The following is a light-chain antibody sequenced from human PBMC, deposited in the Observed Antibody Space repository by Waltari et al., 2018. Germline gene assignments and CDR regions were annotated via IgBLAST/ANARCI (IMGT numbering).Light chain of an antibody. V-gene: IGKV1-5*03. CDR3: QQYNSYHT. Sequence: DIQMTQSPSTLSASVGDRITITCRASQSISTWLAWYQQKPRKAPKLLNYKASNLESGVPSRFSGSGSGTEFTLTISSLQPDDFATYYCQQYNSYHTFGQGTKLEIK. CDR2: KAS. J-gene: IGKJ2*01. CDR1: QSISTW.